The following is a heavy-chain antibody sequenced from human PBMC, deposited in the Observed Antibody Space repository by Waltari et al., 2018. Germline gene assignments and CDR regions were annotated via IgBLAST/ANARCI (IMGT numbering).Heavy chain of an antibody. J-gene: IGHJ5*02. CDR2: IYTSGST. CDR1: GGSISSYY. D-gene: IGHD1-26*01. CDR3: ARGRIVGATSNWFDP. V-gene: IGHV4-4*07. Sequence: QVQLQESGPGLVKPSETLSLTCTVSGGSISSYYWIWIRQPAGKGLEWIGRIYTSGSTNYNPSLKSRVTMSVDTSKTQFSLKLSSVTAADTAVYYCARGRIVGATSNWFDPWGQGTLVTVSS.